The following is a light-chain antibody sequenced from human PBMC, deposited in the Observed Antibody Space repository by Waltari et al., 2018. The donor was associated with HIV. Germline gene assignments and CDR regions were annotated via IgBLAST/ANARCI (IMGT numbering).Light chain of an antibody. V-gene: IGLV1-40*01. CDR3: QSYDSGLSATV. Sequence: QSVLPQPPSVSGAPGQRVALPCTGRSHNLAAGYDLHWSQVLPGTVPKLLIFSNDTRPSGVPDRFSASKSPTSASLAITGLQPEDEADYYCQSYDSGLSATVFGGGTRLTVL. J-gene: IGLJ3*02. CDR2: SND. CDR1: SHNLAAGYD.